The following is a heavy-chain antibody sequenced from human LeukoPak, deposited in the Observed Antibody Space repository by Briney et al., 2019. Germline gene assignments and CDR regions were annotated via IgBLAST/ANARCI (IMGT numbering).Heavy chain of an antibody. Sequence: SETLSLTCTVSGGSISSGGYYWSWIRQHPGKGLEWIGYIYYSGSTYYNPSLKSRVTISVDTSKNQFSLKLSSVTAADTAVYYCARYHTRGDFDYWGQGTLVTVSS. CDR1: GGSISSGGYY. CDR2: IYYSGST. V-gene: IGHV4-31*03. J-gene: IGHJ4*02. CDR3: ARYHTRGDFDY.